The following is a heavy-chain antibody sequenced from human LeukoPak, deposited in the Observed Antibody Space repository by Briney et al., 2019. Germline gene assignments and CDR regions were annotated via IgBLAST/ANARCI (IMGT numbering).Heavy chain of an antibody. CDR1: GYXFTGYY. CDR2: INPNSGGT. Sequence: GASVKVSCRASGYXFTGYYIHWVRQAPGQGLEWMGRINPNSGGTNYAQKFQGRVTMTRDTSISTAYMELSRLRSDDTAVYYCARDPNNWGSLPYYYYGMDVWGQGTTVTVSS. J-gene: IGHJ6*02. D-gene: IGHD7-27*01. V-gene: IGHV1-2*06. CDR3: ARDPNNWGSLPYYYYGMDV.